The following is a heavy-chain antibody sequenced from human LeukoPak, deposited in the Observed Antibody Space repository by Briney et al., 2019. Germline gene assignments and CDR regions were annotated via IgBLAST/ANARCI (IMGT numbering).Heavy chain of an antibody. J-gene: IGHJ4*02. CDR1: GFTFNSYA. Sequence: GGSLRLSCAASGFTFNSYAMSWVRQAPGKGLEWVSAISGSGGSTYYADSVKGRFTISRDNSKNTLYLQMNSLRAEDTAVYYCAKRHSGYGWPNWGQGTLVTVSS. D-gene: IGHD5-12*01. CDR3: AKRHSGYGWPN. V-gene: IGHV3-23*01. CDR2: ISGSGGST.